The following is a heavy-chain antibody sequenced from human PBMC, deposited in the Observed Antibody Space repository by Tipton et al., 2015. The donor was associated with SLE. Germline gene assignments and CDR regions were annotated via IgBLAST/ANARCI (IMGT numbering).Heavy chain of an antibody. CDR2: IYTSGST. D-gene: IGHD3-16*01. Sequence: TLSLTCTVSGGSISSYYWSWIRQPAGKGLEWIGRIYTSGSTNYNPSLKSRVTISVDTSKNQFSLKLSSVTAADTAVYYCRLITITSLFDYWGQGTLVTVSS. J-gene: IGHJ4*02. V-gene: IGHV4-4*07. CDR1: GGSISSYY. CDR3: RLITITSLFDY.